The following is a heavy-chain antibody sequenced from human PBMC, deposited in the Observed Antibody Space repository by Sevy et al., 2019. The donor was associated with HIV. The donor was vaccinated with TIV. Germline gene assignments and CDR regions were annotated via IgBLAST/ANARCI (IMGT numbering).Heavy chain of an antibody. CDR1: GFTFSSYV. CDR2: ISYDGSNK. CDR3: AREEWELHAFDI. J-gene: IGHJ3*02. Sequence: GGSLRLSCAASGFTFSSYVMHWVRQAPGKGLEWVAVISYDGSNKYYADSVKGRFTISRDNSKNTLYLQMNSLRAEDTAVYYCAREEWELHAFDIWGQGTMVTVSS. D-gene: IGHD1-26*01. V-gene: IGHV3-30*04.